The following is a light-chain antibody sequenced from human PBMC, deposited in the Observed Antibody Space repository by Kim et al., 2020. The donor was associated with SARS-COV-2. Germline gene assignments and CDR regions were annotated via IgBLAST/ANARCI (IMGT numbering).Light chain of an antibody. CDR1: YSHIGRNY. CDR2: RNL. J-gene: IGLJ2*01. V-gene: IGLV1-47*01. Sequence: VIISCSGSYSHIGRNYVHWYQHVPRTAPKLLIYRNLPRPSGVPDRFSASKSGTSASLDISGLRSEDEADYYCSSWDDTLGGHAIFGGGTQLTVL. CDR3: SSWDDTLGGHAI.